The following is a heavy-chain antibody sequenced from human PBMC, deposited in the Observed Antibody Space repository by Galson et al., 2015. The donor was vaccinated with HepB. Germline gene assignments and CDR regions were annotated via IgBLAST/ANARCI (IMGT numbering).Heavy chain of an antibody. CDR1: GDSVSSNSAG. V-gene: IGHV6-1*01. CDR2: TYYRSKWYI. D-gene: IGHD6-6*01. CDR3: SRGGLVKAARGGLAWLDP. J-gene: IGHJ5*02. Sequence: CAISGDSVSSNSAGWTWIRQSPSRGLEWLGRTYYRSKWYIDYAVPVKGRITINPDTSKNQVSLRLTSVTPEDTAVYYCSRGGLVKAARGGLAWLDPWGQGTLVTVSS.